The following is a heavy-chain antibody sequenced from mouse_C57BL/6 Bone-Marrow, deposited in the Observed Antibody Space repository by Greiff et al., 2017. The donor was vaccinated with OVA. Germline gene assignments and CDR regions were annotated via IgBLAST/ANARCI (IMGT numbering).Heavy chain of an antibody. CDR1: GYSITSGYY. CDR3: ARDYGSRPGAMDY. D-gene: IGHD1-1*01. J-gene: IGHJ4*01. Sequence: EVQLVESGPGLVKPSQSLSLTCSVTGYSITSGYYWHWIRQFPGNKLEWMGYISYDGSNNYNPSLKNRISITRDTSKNQFFLKLNSVTTEDTATYYCARDYGSRPGAMDYWGQGTSVTVSS. V-gene: IGHV3-6*01. CDR2: ISYDGSN.